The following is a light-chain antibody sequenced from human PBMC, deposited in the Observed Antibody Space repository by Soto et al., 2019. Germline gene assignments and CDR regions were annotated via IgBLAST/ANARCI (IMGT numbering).Light chain of an antibody. CDR3: QQYDSYPLT. CDR2: KAS. J-gene: IGKJ4*01. Sequence: DIQMTQSPSTLYASVGDIVTITCRARQSISSWLAWYQHKPWQAPNLLIYKASSLESGVPSRFSGSGSGTEFTLTVSSLQPDDFATYYCQQYDSYPLTFGGGTKVEIK. CDR1: QSISSW. V-gene: IGKV1-5*03.